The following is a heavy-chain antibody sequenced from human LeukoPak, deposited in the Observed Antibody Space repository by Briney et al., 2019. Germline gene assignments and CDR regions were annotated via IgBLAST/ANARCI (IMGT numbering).Heavy chain of an antibody. CDR3: TRDGSRGYMDL. V-gene: IGHV1-18*01. CDR1: GYTSSYYG. Sequence: VKVTCKASGYTSSYYGVTWVRQAPGQGLEWMGLISVSSGTTTYAEDFHGRLTISTDSYTGTAYMEIRGLRPGGTAVYVCTRDGSRGYMDLWGQGSLVTVAS. D-gene: IGHD6-25*01. CDR2: ISVSSGTT. J-gene: IGHJ4*02.